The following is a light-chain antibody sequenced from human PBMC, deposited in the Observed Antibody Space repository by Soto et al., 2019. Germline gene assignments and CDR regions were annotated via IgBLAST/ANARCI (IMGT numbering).Light chain of an antibody. V-gene: IGKV1-12*01. Sequence: DIQMTQSPSSVSASVGDRVTITCRASRNIKTSLAWYQQRPGKGPELLIYDASTLQSGVPSRISGSRSGTEFTLTITRLQPEDVATFYCQQINSFPPTFCGGTTV. CDR2: DAS. CDR3: QQINSFPPT. CDR1: RNIKTS. J-gene: IGKJ4*01.